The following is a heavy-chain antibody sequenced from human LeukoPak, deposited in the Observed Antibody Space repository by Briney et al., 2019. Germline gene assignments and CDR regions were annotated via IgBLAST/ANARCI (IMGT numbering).Heavy chain of an antibody. J-gene: IGHJ4*02. CDR2: IIPIFGTA. CDR1: EYTFTGHY. D-gene: IGHD6-19*01. Sequence: SVKVSCKTSEYTFTGHYVHWVRQAPGQGLEWMGGIIPIFGTANYAQKFQGRVTITTDESTSTAYMELSSLRSEDTAVYYCARASYSSGWYFDYWGQGTLVTVSS. CDR3: ARASYSSGWYFDY. V-gene: IGHV1-69*05.